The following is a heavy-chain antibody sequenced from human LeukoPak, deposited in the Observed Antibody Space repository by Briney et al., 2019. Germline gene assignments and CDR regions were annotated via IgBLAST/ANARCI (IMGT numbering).Heavy chain of an antibody. J-gene: IGHJ4*02. CDR1: GGSISSYY. CDR2: IYYSGST. D-gene: IGHD3-22*01. CDR3: ARGEYYYDSSGYYDY. V-gene: IGHV4-59*01. Sequence: SETLSLTCTVSGGSISSYYWSWIRQPPGKGLEWIGYIYYSGSTNYNPSLKSRVTISVDTSKNQFSLKLSSVTAADTAVYYCARGEYYYDSSGYYDYWGQGTLVTVSS.